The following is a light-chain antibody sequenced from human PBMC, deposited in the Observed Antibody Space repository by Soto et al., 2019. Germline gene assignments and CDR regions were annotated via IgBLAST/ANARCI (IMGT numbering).Light chain of an antibody. V-gene: IGKV1-12*01. CDR2: AAS. CDR3: QQAIHFPLA. CDR1: QGIDNW. Sequence: DIQMTQSPSSVSASVGDSVTITCRASQGIDNWLAWYQQKPGMAPKLLISAASNLQSGVPTRFSGSGSGTEFTLTINSLQPEDVATYFCQQAIHFPLAFGGGTKVEI. J-gene: IGKJ4*01.